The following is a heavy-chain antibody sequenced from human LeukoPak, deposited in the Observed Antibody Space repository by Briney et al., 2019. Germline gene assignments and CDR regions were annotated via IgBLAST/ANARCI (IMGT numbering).Heavy chain of an antibody. Sequence: ASVKVSCKTSGYTFSSFSISWVRQAPGQGLGWMGWISTYTGNTNYAQNLQDRVTMTTDTSTSTAYMELRSLRSDDTAVYYCARAPYYYDSSGYYAFDIWGQGTMVTVSS. J-gene: IGHJ3*02. CDR3: ARAPYYYDSSGYYAFDI. CDR2: ISTYTGNT. CDR1: GYTFSSFS. V-gene: IGHV1-18*01. D-gene: IGHD3-22*01.